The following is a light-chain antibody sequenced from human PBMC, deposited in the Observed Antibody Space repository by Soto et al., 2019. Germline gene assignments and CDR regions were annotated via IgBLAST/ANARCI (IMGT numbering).Light chain of an antibody. Sequence: QLVLTQPPSASGSPGQSVTISCTGTSSDVGAYDYVSWYQQHPGKAPKLMIYEINKRPSGVPDRFSGSKSGNTASLTVSGLQAEDEADYYCSSFAGSNNVPYVFGTGTKVTVL. V-gene: IGLV2-8*01. CDR1: SSDVGAYDY. J-gene: IGLJ1*01. CDR2: EIN. CDR3: SSFAGSNNVPYV.